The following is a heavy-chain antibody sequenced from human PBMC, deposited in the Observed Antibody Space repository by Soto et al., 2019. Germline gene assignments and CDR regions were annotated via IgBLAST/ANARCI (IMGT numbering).Heavy chain of an antibody. Sequence: PSETLSLTCTVSGGSISSGGYYWSWIRQHPGKGLEWIGYIYYSGSTYYNPSLKSRVTISVDTSKNQFSLKLSSVTAADTAVYYCAIFRERAARNYYYYYGMDVWGQGTTVTVSS. D-gene: IGHD6-6*01. CDR1: GGSISSGGYY. V-gene: IGHV4-31*03. J-gene: IGHJ6*02. CDR2: IYYSGST. CDR3: AIFRERAARNYYYYYGMDV.